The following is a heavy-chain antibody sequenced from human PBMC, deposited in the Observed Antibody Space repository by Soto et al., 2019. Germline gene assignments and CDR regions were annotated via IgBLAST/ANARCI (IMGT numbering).Heavy chain of an antibody. V-gene: IGHV1-69*01. CDR2: IIPIFGTA. J-gene: IGHJ3*02. Sequence: QVQLVQSGAEVKKPGSSVKVSCKASGGTFSSYAISWVRQAPGQGLEWLGGIIPIFGTANYAQKYQGRVTITADESTSTAYMELSSLRSEDTAVYYCARDFHSSGYHDAFDIWGKGTMVTVSS. CDR3: ARDFHSSGYHDAFDI. CDR1: GGTFSSYA. D-gene: IGHD3-22*01.